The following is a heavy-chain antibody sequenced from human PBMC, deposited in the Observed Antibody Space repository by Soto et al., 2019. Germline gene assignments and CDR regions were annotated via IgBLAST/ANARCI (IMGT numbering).Heavy chain of an antibody. V-gene: IGHV3-9*01. D-gene: IGHD2-15*01. CDR2: ISWNSGSI. Sequence: EVQLVESGGGLVQPGRSLRLSCAASGFTFDDYAMHWVRQAPGKGLEWVSGISWNSGSIGYADSVKGRFTISRDNAKNSLYLQMNSLRAEDTALYYCAKDMDVVVVAATLGAFDIWGQGTMVTVSS. J-gene: IGHJ3*02. CDR1: GFTFDDYA. CDR3: AKDMDVVVVAATLGAFDI.